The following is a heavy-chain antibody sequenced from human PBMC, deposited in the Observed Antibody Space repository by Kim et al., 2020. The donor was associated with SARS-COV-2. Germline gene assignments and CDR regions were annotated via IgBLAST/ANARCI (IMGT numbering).Heavy chain of an antibody. D-gene: IGHD3-16*01. CDR2: VNSDGSST. V-gene: IGHV3-74*01. J-gene: IGHJ4*02. Sequence: GGSLRLSCVASGFTFSSYWMHWVRQAPGKGLVWVSCVNSDGSSTSYADSVKGRFTISRDNARNTLYLQMNRPRAEDTAVYYCASLSTVYVLDKFDYWGQGTLVTVSS. CDR3: ASLSTVYVLDKFDY. CDR1: GFTFSSYW.